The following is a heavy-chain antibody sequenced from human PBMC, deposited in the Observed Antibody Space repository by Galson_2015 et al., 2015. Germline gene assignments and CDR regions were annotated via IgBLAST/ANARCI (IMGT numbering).Heavy chain of an antibody. Sequence: SLRLSCAASGFTFSNAWMSWVRQAPGKGLEWVGRIKSKTDGGTTDYAAPVKGRFTISRDDSKNTLYLQMNSLKTEDTAVYYCTTDFLTMVRGELDYWGQGTLVTVSS. D-gene: IGHD3-10*01. CDR1: GFTFSNAW. CDR2: IKSKTDGGTT. J-gene: IGHJ4*02. CDR3: TTDFLTMVRGELDY. V-gene: IGHV3-15*01.